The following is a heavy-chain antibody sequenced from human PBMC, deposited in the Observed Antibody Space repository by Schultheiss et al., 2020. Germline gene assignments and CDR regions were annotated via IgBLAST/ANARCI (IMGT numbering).Heavy chain of an antibody. V-gene: IGHV1-18*01. CDR3: ARGIVPYDFWSGYYSVSSPVDY. D-gene: IGHD3-3*01. CDR2: ISAYNGNT. Sequence: ASVKVSCKASGYTFTSYGISWVRQAPGQGLEWMGWISAYNGNTNYAQKLQGRVTMTTDTSTSTAYMELRSLRSDDTAVYYCARGIVPYDFWSGYYSVSSPVDYWGQGTLVTVPQ. J-gene: IGHJ4*02. CDR1: GYTFTSYG.